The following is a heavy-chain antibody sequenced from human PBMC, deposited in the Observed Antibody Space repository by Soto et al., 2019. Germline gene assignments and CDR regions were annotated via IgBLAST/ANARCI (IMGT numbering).Heavy chain of an antibody. J-gene: IGHJ4*02. D-gene: IGHD3-16*02. CDR2: IIPMFDTP. V-gene: IGHV1-69*01. CDR3: TISIVSGGVIGGFDD. CDR1: GGTFNTYA. Sequence: QVQLVQSETEVKKPGYAVKVSCKASGGTFNTYAMNWVRQAPGQGLEWMGGIIPMFDTPRYAQKFQGRVTITVDESTTTAYGELSSLRSDDTAVYYCTISIVSGGVIGGFDDCGQGTLVTVSS.